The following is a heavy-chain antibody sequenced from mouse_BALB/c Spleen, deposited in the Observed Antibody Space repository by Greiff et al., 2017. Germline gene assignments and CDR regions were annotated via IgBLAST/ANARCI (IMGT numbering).Heavy chain of an antibody. J-gene: IGHJ3*01. CDR2: IWAGGST. CDR3: AKETGPEFAY. CDR1: GFSLTSYG. Sequence: VQLQESGPGLVAPSQSLSITCTVSGFSLTSYGVHWVRQPPGKGLEWLGVIWAGGSTNYNSALMSRLSISKDNSKSQVFLKMNSLQTDDTAMYYCAKETGPEFAYWGQGTLVTVSA. V-gene: IGHV2-9*02. D-gene: IGHD4-1*01.